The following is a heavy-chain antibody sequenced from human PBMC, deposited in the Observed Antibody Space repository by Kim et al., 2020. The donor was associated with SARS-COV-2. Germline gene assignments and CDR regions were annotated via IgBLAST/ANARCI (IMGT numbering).Heavy chain of an antibody. D-gene: IGHD3-3*01. CDR3: ARPSVLRFLESKGSSNWFDP. CDR2: INHSGST. V-gene: IGHV4-34*01. CDR1: GGSFSGYY. J-gene: IGHJ5*02. Sequence: SETLSLTCAVYGGSFSGYYWSWIRQPPGKGLEWIGEINHSGSTNYNPSLKSRVTISVDTSKNQFSLKLSSVTAADTAVYYCARPSVLRFLESKGSSNWFDPWGQGTLVTVSS.